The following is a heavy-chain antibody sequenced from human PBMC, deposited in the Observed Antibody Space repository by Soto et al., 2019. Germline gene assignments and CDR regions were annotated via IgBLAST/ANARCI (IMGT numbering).Heavy chain of an antibody. J-gene: IGHJ4*02. Sequence: SETLSLTCTVSGGSVSSGSYYWAWIRQPPGKALEWIRHIFHSGNSYYNPSLKSRVTISVDRSKNQFSLNVRSVTAADTAVYYCARGPSGDKVHYWGQGAPVTVSS. CDR1: GGSVSSGSYY. D-gene: IGHD7-27*01. V-gene: IGHV4-30-2*01. CDR2: IFHSGNS. CDR3: ARGPSGDKVHY.